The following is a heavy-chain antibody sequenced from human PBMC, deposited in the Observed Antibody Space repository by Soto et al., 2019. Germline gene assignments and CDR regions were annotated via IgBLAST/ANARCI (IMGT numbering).Heavy chain of an antibody. Sequence: SETLSLTCTVSGGSISSGGYYWSWIRQHPGKGLEWIGYIYYSGSTYYNPSLKSRVTISVDTSKNQFSLKLSSVTAADTAVYYCARGGLWSGYYQVQNYYGMDVWGQGTTVTVSS. CDR1: GGSISSGGYY. V-gene: IGHV4-31*03. CDR3: ARGGLWSGYYQVQNYYGMDV. J-gene: IGHJ6*02. D-gene: IGHD3-3*01. CDR2: IYYSGST.